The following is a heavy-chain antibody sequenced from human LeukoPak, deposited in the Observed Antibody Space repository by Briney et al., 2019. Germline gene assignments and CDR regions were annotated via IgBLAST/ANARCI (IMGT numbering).Heavy chain of an antibody. J-gene: IGHJ5*02. CDR3: ARGNAGWLQLRNWFDP. D-gene: IGHD5-24*01. V-gene: IGHV1-2*02. CDR2: INPNSGGT. Sequence: ASAKVSCKASGYTFTGYYMHWVRQAPGQGLEWMGWINPNSGGTNYAQKFQGRVTMTRDTSISTAYMELSRLRSDDTAVYYCARGNAGWLQLRNWFDPWGQGTLVTVSS. CDR1: GYTFTGYY.